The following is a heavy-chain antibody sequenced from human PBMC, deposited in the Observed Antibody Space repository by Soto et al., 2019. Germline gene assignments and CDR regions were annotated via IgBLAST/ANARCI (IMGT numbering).Heavy chain of an antibody. CDR1: GFSFSNYG. J-gene: IGHJ4*02. Sequence: QVQLVESGGGVAQPGTSLRLSCAASGFSFSNYGMHWVRQAPGKGLEWVAVISHDGSKIFYADSVKGRLTISRDNSKNTLFVQMNSLRVEDTAVYYCVKARGSLQQLGRNDLDFWGQGVLVTVSS. CDR3: VKARGSLQQLGRNDLDF. D-gene: IGHD3-16*01. V-gene: IGHV3-30*18. CDR2: ISHDGSKI.